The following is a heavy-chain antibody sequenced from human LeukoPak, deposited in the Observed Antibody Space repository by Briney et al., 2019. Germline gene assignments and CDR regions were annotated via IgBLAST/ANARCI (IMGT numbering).Heavy chain of an antibody. V-gene: IGHV3-48*03. J-gene: IGHJ4*02. CDR1: GFTFSSYE. CDR3: ASEGGTYSFDY. CDR2: TSSSGSTI. Sequence: GGSLRLSCTASGFTFSSYEMNWVRQAPGKGLEWVSYTSSSGSTIYYADSVKGRFTISRDNAKDSLHLQMNSLRAEDTAVYYCASEGGTYSFDYWGQGTLVTVSS. D-gene: IGHD1-26*01.